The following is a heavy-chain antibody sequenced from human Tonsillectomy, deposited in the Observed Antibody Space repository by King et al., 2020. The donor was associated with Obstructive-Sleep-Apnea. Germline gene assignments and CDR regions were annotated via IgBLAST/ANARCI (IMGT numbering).Heavy chain of an antibody. J-gene: IGHJ4*02. CDR1: GYAFTSYD. D-gene: IGHD5-12*01. Sequence: VQLVQSGAEVKKPGASVKVSCKASGYAFTSYDINWVRQATGQGLEGMGWMNPNSGNTGYAQKFQGRVTKTRNTSITTAYMELNGLRSEETAVYYCARSGVVATTQYWGQGTLVTVSS. CDR3: ARSGVVATTQY. V-gene: IGHV1-8*01. CDR2: MNPNSGNT.